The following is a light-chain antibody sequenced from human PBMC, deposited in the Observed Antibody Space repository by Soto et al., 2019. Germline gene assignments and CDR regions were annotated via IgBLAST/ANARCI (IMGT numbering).Light chain of an antibody. J-gene: IGKJ1*01. Sequence: EIVLTQSPCTLSRSPGDRATLSCGASQNLGSGYLAWYQQKPGQAPRSVIYAASSRATGIPDRFSGSGYGTDFSLTISRLEPEDFAVYYCQQYDTSPRTFGQGTKVDIK. CDR1: QNLGSGY. V-gene: IGKV3-20*01. CDR3: QQYDTSPRT. CDR2: AAS.